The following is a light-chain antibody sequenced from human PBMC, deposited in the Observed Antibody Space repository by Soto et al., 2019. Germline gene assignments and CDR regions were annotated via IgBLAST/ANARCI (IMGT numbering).Light chain of an antibody. V-gene: IGLV1-51*02. CDR3: GTWDSSLRGV. CDR2: ENN. Sequence: SVLTQPPSVSAGPGPKVTISFSGSNSNIGNNYVSWYQQLPGTAPKLLIYENNKRPSGIPDRFSGSKSGTSATLGITGLQTGDEADYYCGTWDSSLRGVFGTGTKVTVL. J-gene: IGLJ1*01. CDR1: NSNIGNNY.